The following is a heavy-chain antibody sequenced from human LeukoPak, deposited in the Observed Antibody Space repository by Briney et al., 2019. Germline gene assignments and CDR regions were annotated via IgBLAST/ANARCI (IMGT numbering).Heavy chain of an antibody. J-gene: IGHJ5*02. CDR3: ARESQYGDGWSDP. V-gene: IGHV4-59*01. D-gene: IGHD4-17*01. CDR2: IYYSGST. CDR1: GGSINNYY. Sequence: PSETLSLTCTVSGGSINNYYWSWIRQPPGKGLEWIGYIYYSGSTNYNPSLESRVTISVDTSKNQFSLKLSSVTAADTAVYYCARESQYGDGWSDPWGQGTLVTVSS.